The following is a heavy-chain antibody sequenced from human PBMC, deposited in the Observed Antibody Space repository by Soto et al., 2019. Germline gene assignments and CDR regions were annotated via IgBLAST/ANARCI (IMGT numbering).Heavy chain of an antibody. CDR1: GYTFTSYD. J-gene: IGHJ4*02. V-gene: IGHV1-3*05. Sequence: QVQLVQSGAEEKKPGASVKVSCKASGYTFTSYDMHWVRQAPGQRLEWMGWINAGKGNTKYSQTFQGRVTITRDTTASTAYMALSSLRSEDTAVYSCASDKITAILAYWGQGTLFTVSS. CDR3: ASDKITAILAY. CDR2: INAGKGNT. D-gene: IGHD1-20*01.